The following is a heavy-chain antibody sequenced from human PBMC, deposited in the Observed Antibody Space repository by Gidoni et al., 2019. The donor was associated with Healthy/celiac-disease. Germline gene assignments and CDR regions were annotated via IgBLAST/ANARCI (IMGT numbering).Heavy chain of an antibody. J-gene: IGHJ4*02. D-gene: IGHD4-17*01. Sequence: QVQLVQSGAEVKKPGASVQVSCRASGYTFTSDYMHWVRQAPGQGLEWMGIINPSGGSTSYAQKFQGRVTMTMYTSTSTVYMELSSLRSEDTAVYYCATGFYGHFDYWGQGTLVTVSS. CDR3: ATGFYGHFDY. CDR2: INPSGGST. CDR1: GYTFTSDY. V-gene: IGHV1-46*01.